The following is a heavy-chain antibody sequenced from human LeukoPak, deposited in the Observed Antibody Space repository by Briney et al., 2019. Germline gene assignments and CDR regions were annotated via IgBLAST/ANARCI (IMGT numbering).Heavy chain of an antibody. Sequence: GGSLRLSCAASGFTFSSYSMNWVRQAPGKGLEGVAFISFDGSNKYYGDSVQGRFTISRDNSKNTLYLQMRSLRTDDTAVYYCAKPLGYSSKWPHYWGQGTLVTVSS. V-gene: IGHV3-30*02. CDR3: AKPLGYSSKWPHY. CDR1: GFTFSSYS. D-gene: IGHD6-13*01. J-gene: IGHJ4*02. CDR2: ISFDGSNK.